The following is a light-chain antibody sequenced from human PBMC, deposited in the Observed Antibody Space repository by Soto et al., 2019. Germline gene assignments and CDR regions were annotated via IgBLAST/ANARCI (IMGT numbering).Light chain of an antibody. J-gene: IGKJ2*01. CDR1: QSVSSSY. CDR3: QQYGRSPPWYT. CDR2: GAS. Sequence: EIVLTQSPGTLSLSPGERATLSCRASQSVSSSYLAWYQQKPGQALRLLIYGASRRATVIPDRFSGSGSGTDFTLTISRLEPEDFGVYYCQQYGRSPPWYTFGQRTKLEL. V-gene: IGKV3-20*01.